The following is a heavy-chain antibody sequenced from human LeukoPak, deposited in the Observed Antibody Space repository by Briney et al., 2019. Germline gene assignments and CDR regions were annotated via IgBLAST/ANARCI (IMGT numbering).Heavy chain of an antibody. Sequence: SETLSLTCTVSGGSISSGDYYWSWIRQPPGKGLEWIGYIYYSGSTNYNPSLKSRVTISVDTSKNQFSLKLSSVTAADTAVYYCARGNWGSRLLDYWGQGTLVTVSS. D-gene: IGHD7-27*01. CDR1: GGSISSGDYY. J-gene: IGHJ4*02. V-gene: IGHV4-61*08. CDR2: IYYSGST. CDR3: ARGNWGSRLLDY.